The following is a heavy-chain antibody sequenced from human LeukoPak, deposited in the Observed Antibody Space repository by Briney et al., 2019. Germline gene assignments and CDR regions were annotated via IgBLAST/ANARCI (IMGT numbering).Heavy chain of an antibody. Sequence: GASVKVSCKVSGYTLTELSMHWVRQAPGKGLEWMGGFDPEDGETIYAQKFQGRVTVTEDTSTDTAYMELSSLRSEDTAVYYCATFRGSSSPRFDPWGQGTLVTVSS. CDR1: GYTLTELS. CDR2: FDPEDGET. CDR3: ATFRGSSSPRFDP. J-gene: IGHJ5*02. D-gene: IGHD6-13*01. V-gene: IGHV1-24*01.